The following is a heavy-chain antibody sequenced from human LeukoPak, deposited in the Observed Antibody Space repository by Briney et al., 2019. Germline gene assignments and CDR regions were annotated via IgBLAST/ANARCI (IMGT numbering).Heavy chain of an antibody. V-gene: IGHV3-23*01. CDR3: AKDHPSNGWPAFES. D-gene: IGHD6-19*01. J-gene: IGHJ4*02. Sequence: GGSLRLSCAASGFTFSSYAMSWVRQAPGKGLEWISAITNNNGETYYADSVRGRFTISRDTFKNTLYLQMDSLGAEDTAMYHCAKDHPSNGWPAFESWGPGTLVTVSS. CDR2: ITNNNGET. CDR1: GFTFSSYA.